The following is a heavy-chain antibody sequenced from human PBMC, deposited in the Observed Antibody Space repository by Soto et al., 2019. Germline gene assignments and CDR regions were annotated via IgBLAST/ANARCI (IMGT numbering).Heavy chain of an antibody. D-gene: IGHD2-15*01. V-gene: IGHV4-31*03. CDR1: GDSISSGAYY. J-gene: IGHJ4*02. CDR2: IYNSGST. CDR3: ARYCGGGSCFYRTFDY. Sequence: SETLSLTCTVSGDSISSGAYYWSWIRQQPGQGLEWIGYIYNSGSTYYNPSLKSRVTISLDTSIDQFSLKLTSVTAADTAVYYCARYCGGGSCFYRTFDYWGQGALVTVSS.